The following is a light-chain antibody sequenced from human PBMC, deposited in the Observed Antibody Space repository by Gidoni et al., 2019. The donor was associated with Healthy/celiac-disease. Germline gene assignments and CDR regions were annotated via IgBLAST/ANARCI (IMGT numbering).Light chain of an antibody. V-gene: IGLV1-40*01. CDR3: QSYDSSLSGYV. CDR2: GNS. J-gene: IGLJ1*01. CDR1: SSNIGAGYD. Sequence: QPVLTQPPSASGAPGQRVTISCTGSSSNIGAGYDVHWYQQLPGTAPKRLIYGNSNRPSGVPDRFSGAKSGTSASLAITGLQAEDEADYYCQSYDSSLSGYVFGTGTKVTVL.